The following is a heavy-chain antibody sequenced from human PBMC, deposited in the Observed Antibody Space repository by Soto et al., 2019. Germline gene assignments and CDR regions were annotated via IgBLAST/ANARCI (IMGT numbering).Heavy chain of an antibody. CDR2: INHSGST. CDR1: GGSFSGYY. Sequence: QVQLQQWGAGLLKPSETLSLTCAVYGGSFSGYYWSWIRQPPGKGLEWMGEINHSGSTNYNPSLNSRVTISVHTSKNQFSLKLSSVTAADTAVYYCARPRSGSYPFDYWGQGTLVTVSS. D-gene: IGHD1-26*01. CDR3: ARPRSGSYPFDY. V-gene: IGHV4-34*01. J-gene: IGHJ4*02.